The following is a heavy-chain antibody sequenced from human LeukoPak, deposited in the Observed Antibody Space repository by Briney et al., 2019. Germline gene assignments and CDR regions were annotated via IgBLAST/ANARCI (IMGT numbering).Heavy chain of an antibody. J-gene: IGHJ4*02. V-gene: IGHV4-34*01. CDR2: INHSGST. CDR1: GGSFSGHY. CDR3: AGHRGYTYGPYDY. Sequence: PSETLSLTCGVYGGSFSGHYWSWIRQPPGKGLEWIGGINHSGSTNYNPSLKSRVTISVDTSKNQFSLKLSSVTAVDTAVYYCAGHRGYTYGPYDYWGQGTLVTVSS. D-gene: IGHD5-18*01.